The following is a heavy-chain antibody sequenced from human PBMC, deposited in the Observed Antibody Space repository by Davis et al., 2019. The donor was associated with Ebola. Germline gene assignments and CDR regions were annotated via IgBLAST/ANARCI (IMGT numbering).Heavy chain of an antibody. J-gene: IGHJ5*02. CDR2: ISYDGSNK. CDR1: GFTFSSYA. Sequence: GESLKISCAASGFTFSSYAMHWVRQAPGKGLEWVAVISYDGSNKYYADSVKGRFTISRDNSKNTLYLQMNSLRAEDMAVYYCARDRLLLWFGELLSERSNWFDPWGQGTLVTVSS. D-gene: IGHD3-10*01. CDR3: ARDRLLLWFGELLSERSNWFDP. V-gene: IGHV3-30-3*01.